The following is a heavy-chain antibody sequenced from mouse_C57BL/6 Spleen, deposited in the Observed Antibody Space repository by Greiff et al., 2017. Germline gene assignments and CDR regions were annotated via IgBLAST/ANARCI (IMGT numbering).Heavy chain of an antibody. CDR2: ISSGSSTN. CDR1: GFTFSDYG. V-gene: IGHV5-17*01. CDR3: ARGLFTPY. Sequence: EVQGVESGGGLVKPGGSLKLSCAASGFTFSDYGMHWVRQAPETGLEWVAYISSGSSTNYYGDTVKGRFTISRDNAKNTLFRQMTRLRSEDKAMYYCARGLFTPYWGQGTLVTVSA. J-gene: IGHJ3*01. D-gene: IGHD3-3*01.